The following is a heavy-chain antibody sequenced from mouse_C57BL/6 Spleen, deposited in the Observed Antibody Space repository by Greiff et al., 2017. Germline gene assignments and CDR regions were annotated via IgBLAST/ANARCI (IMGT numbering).Heavy chain of an antibody. CDR3: ARDEGWLLRYYAMDY. Sequence: QVQLQQSDAELVKPGASVKLSCKVSGYTFTDHTIHWMKQRPEQGLEWIGYIFPRDGSTKYNEKFKGKATLTADKSSSTAYMQLNSLTSEDSAVYFCARDEGWLLRYYAMDYWGQGTSVTVSS. V-gene: IGHV1-78*01. D-gene: IGHD2-3*01. CDR1: GYTFTDHT. CDR2: IFPRDGST. J-gene: IGHJ4*01.